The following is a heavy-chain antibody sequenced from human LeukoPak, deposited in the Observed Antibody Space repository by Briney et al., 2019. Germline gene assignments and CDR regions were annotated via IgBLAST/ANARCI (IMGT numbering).Heavy chain of an antibody. Sequence: GGSLRLSCAASNFMFSNYDMNWARQAPGKGLEWVAFIRYDGSYKNSAESVQGRFTISRDNSRNTLYLQMNSLRAEDTAVYYCAKDLCDRFLEWLCAFDIWGQGTMVTVSS. V-gene: IGHV3-30*02. CDR2: IRYDGSYK. J-gene: IGHJ3*02. CDR3: AKDLCDRFLEWLCAFDI. D-gene: IGHD3-3*01. CDR1: NFMFSNYD.